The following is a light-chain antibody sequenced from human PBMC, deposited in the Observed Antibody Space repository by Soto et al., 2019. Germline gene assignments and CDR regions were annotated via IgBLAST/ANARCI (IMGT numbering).Light chain of an antibody. CDR1: QSVSSSY. V-gene: IGKV3-20*01. Sequence: EIVLTQSPGTLSLSPGERDTFSCRASQSVSSSYLAWYQQKPGQAPRLLIYGASSRATGIPDRFSGSGSGTDFPLTISRLEPEDFAVYYCQQYGSSPPNTFGQGTKLEIK. CDR2: GAS. CDR3: QQYGSSPPNT. J-gene: IGKJ2*01.